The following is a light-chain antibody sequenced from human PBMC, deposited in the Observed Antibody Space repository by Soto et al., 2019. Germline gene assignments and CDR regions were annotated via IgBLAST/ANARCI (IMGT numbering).Light chain of an antibody. J-gene: IGLJ2*01. CDR2: EVT. V-gene: IGLV2-8*01. CDR1: SSDVGGYNY. CDR3: SSYAGSNNPVV. Sequence: QSVLTQPPSASGSPGQSVTISCTGTSSDVGGYNYVSWYQQYPGKAPKLLIYEVTKRPSGVPDRFSGSKSGNTASPTVSGLQAEDEADYYCSSYAGSNNPVVFGGGTKVTVL.